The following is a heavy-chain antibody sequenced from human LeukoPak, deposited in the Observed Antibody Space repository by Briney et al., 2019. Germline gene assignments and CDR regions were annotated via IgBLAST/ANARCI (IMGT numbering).Heavy chain of an antibody. CDR2: INPNSGGT. J-gene: IGHJ4*02. D-gene: IGHD3-22*01. CDR1: GYTFTGYY. Sequence: GASVKVSCKASGYTFTGYYMRWVRQAPGQGLEWMGRINPNSGGTNYAQKFQGRVTMTRDTSISTAYMELSRLRSDDTAVYYCARVDDYYDSSGYPNVVDYWGQGTLVTVSS. CDR3: ARVDDYYDSSGYPNVVDY. V-gene: IGHV1-2*06.